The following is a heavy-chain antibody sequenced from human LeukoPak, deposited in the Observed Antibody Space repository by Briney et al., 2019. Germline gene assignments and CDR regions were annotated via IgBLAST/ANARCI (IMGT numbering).Heavy chain of an antibody. CDR1: GFSIGASW. CDR3: AREGDNVVTNSYGMDV. CDR2: ISIDGTET. Sequence: GGSLRLSCGASGFSIGASWMHWVRQAPGKGLVWISRISIDGTETIYGDSVKGRFIISRDNAKNTLYLQMNSLRAEDTAVYYCAREGDNVVTNSYGMDVWGQGTTVTVSS. D-gene: IGHD2-21*01. J-gene: IGHJ6*02. V-gene: IGHV3-74*01.